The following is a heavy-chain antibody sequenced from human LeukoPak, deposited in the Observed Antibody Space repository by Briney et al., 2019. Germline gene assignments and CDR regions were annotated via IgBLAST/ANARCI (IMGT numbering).Heavy chain of an antibody. CDR1: GYTFSSFA. D-gene: IGHD6-19*01. CDR3: VKSPGSGWPV. Sequence: GGSLRLSCAASGYTFSSFAMHWVRQAPGKGLEYLSAIYSDGSRTYYADSVKGRFTISRDNSKNTLYFEMSSLRVEDTAVYYCVKSPGSGWPVWGQGTLLTVSS. V-gene: IGHV3-64D*06. J-gene: IGHJ4*02. CDR2: IYSDGSRT.